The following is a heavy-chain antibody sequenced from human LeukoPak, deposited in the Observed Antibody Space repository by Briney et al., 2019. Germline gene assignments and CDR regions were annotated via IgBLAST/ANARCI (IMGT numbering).Heavy chain of an antibody. Sequence: GGSLRLSCAASGFSFSNFAMTWVRQAPGKGLDWVSSISGSGNSTYYADSVKGRFTISRDNSKNTLYLQMNSLRAEDTAVYHCAKDAYYYGSGSSSAYWGQGTLVTVSS. CDR3: AKDAYYYGSGSSSAY. D-gene: IGHD3-10*01. J-gene: IGHJ4*02. V-gene: IGHV3-23*01. CDR1: GFSFSNFA. CDR2: ISGSGNST.